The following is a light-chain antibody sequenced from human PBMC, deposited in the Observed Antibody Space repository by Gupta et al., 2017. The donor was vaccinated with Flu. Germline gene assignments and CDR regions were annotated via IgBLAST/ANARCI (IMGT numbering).Light chain of an antibody. CDR3: QQSYSTPPT. V-gene: IGKV1-39*01. CDR2: AAS. J-gene: IGKJ2*01. Sequence: DIQMTQSPSSLSASVGDRVTITCRASQSISSYLNWYQQKPGKAPKLLIYAASSLQSGVPSRFSGSGSETDFTLTISSLQPEDFATYYCQQSYSTPPTFGQGTKLDIK. CDR1: QSISSY.